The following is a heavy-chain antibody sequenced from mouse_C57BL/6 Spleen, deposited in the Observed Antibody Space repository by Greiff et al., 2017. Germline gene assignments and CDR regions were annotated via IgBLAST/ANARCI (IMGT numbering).Heavy chain of an antibody. CDR3: ATSSGTRAYYFDY. CDR2: IWTGGGT. V-gene: IGHV2-9-1*01. Sequence: VKVVESGPGLVAPSQSLSITCTVSGFSLTSYAISWVRQPPGKGLEWLGVIWTGGGTNYNSALKSRLSISKDNSKSQVFLKMNSLQTDDTARYYCATSSGTRAYYFDYWGQGTTLTVSS. J-gene: IGHJ2*01. D-gene: IGHD4-1*01. CDR1: GFSLTSYA.